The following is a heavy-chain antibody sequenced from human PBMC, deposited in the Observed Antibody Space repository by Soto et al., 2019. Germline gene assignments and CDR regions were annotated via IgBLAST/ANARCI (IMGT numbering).Heavy chain of an antibody. Sequence: GGSLRLSCAASGFTVSSNYMSWVRQAPGKGLEWVSVIYSGGSTYYADSVKGRFTISRDNSKNTLYLQMNSLRAEDTAVYYCASSSYYDFWSGYYGDYYGMDVWGQGTTVTVSS. J-gene: IGHJ6*02. V-gene: IGHV3-66*01. D-gene: IGHD3-3*01. CDR2: IYSGGST. CDR1: GFTVSSNY. CDR3: ASSSYYDFWSGYYGDYYGMDV.